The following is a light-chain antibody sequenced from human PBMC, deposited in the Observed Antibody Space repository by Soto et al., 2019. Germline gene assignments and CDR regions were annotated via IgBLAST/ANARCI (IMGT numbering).Light chain of an antibody. CDR3: SSYAGSSHV. CDR2: EVN. V-gene: IGLV2-8*01. Sequence: QSVLTQPPSASESPGQSVAISCTGTSSDVGGYNYVSWYQQHPGKAPKLMIYEVNKRPSGVPDRFSGSKSGNTASLTVSGLQAEDEADYYCSSYAGSSHVFGTGTKVTVL. J-gene: IGLJ1*01. CDR1: SSDVGGYNY.